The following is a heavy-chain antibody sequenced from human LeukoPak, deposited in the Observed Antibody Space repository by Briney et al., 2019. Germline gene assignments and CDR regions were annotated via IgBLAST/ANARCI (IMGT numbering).Heavy chain of an antibody. V-gene: IGHV4-59*11. Sequence: SETLSLTCTVSGGSISNHYWTWIRQPPGKGLEWIGYISYSGSTNYNPSLRSRVTISIDTSNNQISLRLSPVTAADTAVYYCARDPTTVTKGFDIWGLGTMVTVSP. J-gene: IGHJ3*02. CDR2: ISYSGST. D-gene: IGHD4-17*01. CDR1: GGSISNHY. CDR3: ARDPTTVTKGFDI.